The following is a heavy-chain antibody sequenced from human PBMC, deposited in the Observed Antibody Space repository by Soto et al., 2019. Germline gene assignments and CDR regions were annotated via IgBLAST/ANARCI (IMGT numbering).Heavy chain of an antibody. CDR3: DRDHRYYDYSDI. CDR2: IHYSETI. D-gene: IGHD3-22*01. CDR1: GASVNSGDYY. V-gene: IGHV4-30-4*01. Sequence: QVQLQLSGPGLVKASQTLSLTCTVSGASVNSGDYYWSWVLQPPGRGLEWIGYIHYSETIYYNPSRNSRVQILVETFKNQFYLAVSSVTAADTAVYCSDRDHRYYDYSDIWGQGTTVTVSS. J-gene: IGHJ3*02.